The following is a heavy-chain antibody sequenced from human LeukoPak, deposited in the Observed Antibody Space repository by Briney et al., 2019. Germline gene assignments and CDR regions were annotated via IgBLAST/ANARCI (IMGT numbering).Heavy chain of an antibody. Sequence: GGSLRLSCVVSGFTFSSNYMSWVRQAPGKGLEWVSVIYSGGSSYYSASVKGRFAIFRDNSKNTLYLQMKRLRAEDTAVYYCLREESIDYFDYWGEGTLATLSS. CDR1: GFTFSSNY. CDR3: LREESIDYFDY. J-gene: IGHJ4*02. D-gene: IGHD1-26*01. V-gene: IGHV3-66*01. CDR2: IYSGGSS.